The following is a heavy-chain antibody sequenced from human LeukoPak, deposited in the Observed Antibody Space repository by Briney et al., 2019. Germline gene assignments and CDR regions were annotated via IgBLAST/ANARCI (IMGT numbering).Heavy chain of an antibody. V-gene: IGHV4-39*07. J-gene: IGHJ4*02. CDR2: IYYSGST. CDR1: GDSISTSNSY. D-gene: IGHD5-18*01. CDR3: ARDKDVDTAFHY. Sequence: SETLSLTCTVSGDSISTSNSYWGWIRQPPGKGLEWIGSIYYSGSTYYNPSLKSRVTISVDTSKNQFSLKLSSVTAADTAVYYCARDKDVDTAFHYWGQGTLVTVSS.